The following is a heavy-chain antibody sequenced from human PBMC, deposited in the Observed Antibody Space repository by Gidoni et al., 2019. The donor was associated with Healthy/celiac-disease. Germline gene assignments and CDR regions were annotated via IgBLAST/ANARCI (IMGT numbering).Heavy chain of an antibody. CDR2: ISYDGSNK. V-gene: IGHV3-30*18. Sequence: QVQLVESGGGVVQPGMSLRLSCAASGFTFSSYGMHWVPQAPGKGLEWVAVISYDGSNKYYADSVKGRFTISRDNSKNTLYLQMNSLRAEDTAVYYCAKGPSPYYDFWSGYFDYWGQGTLVTVSS. CDR1: GFTFSSYG. CDR3: AKGPSPYYDFWSGYFDY. D-gene: IGHD3-3*01. J-gene: IGHJ4*02.